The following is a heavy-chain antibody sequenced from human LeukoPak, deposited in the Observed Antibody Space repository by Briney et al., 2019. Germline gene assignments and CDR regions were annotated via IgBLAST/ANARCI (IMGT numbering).Heavy chain of an antibody. Sequence: PGGSLRLSCAASGFTFSDYYMSWIRQAPGKGLEWVSYISSSSSHTNYADSVKGRFTISRDNAKNSLYLQMNSLRAEDTAVYYCARGIEATRRSTGTCNYFDYWAREPWSPSPQ. CDR1: GFTFSDYY. D-gene: IGHD5-12*01. V-gene: IGHV3-11*06. J-gene: IGHJ4*02. CDR2: ISSSSSHT. CDR3: ARGIEATRRSTGTCNYFDY.